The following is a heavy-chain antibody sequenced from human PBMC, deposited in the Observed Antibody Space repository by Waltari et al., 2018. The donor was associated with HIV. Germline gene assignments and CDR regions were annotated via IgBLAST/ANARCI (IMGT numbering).Heavy chain of an antibody. V-gene: IGHV3-53*02. CDR3: ARVRSIMGRLLGFDY. CDR2: IYRSGDA. D-gene: IGHD2-21*01. Sequence: EVQLVETGGGLIQPGGSLRLSCAASGLSVSSNYMNWVRQAPGKGLGGVSVIYRSGDAYYADLVKGRFTSSRDNSKNTLYLKMNSLRAEDTAVYYCARVRSIMGRLLGFDYWGQGTLVTVSS. J-gene: IGHJ4*02. CDR1: GLSVSSNY.